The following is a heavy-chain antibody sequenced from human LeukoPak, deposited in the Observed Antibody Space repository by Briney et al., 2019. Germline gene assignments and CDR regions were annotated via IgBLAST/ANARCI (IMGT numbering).Heavy chain of an antibody. D-gene: IGHD1-1*01. V-gene: IGHV1-18*01. CDR2: ISAYNGNT. CDR1: GYTFTNYG. J-gene: IGHJ4*02. Sequence: ASVRVSCKTSGYTFTNYGISWVRQAPGQGLEWMGWISAYNGNTDYVQKFRGRVAMTTDTSTSTVHMDLRSLRSDDTAVYYCARDIATVQHQDWGQGTLVTVSS. CDR3: ARDIATVQHQD.